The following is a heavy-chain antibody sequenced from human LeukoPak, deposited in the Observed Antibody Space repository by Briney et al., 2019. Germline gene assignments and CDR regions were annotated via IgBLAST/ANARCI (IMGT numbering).Heavy chain of an antibody. CDR3: ARSLYSYGYGPFDY. V-gene: IGHV3-30*03. CDR2: MSSDGDNI. J-gene: IGHJ4*02. CDR1: GFIFNDFG. Sequence: GGSLRLSCAASGFIFNDFGMHWVRQAPDKGLEWVAVMSSDGDNIYHADSVKGRFTISRDTSKNTLYLQMNSLRAEDTAVYYCARSLYSYGYGPFDYWGQGTLVTVSS. D-gene: IGHD5-18*01.